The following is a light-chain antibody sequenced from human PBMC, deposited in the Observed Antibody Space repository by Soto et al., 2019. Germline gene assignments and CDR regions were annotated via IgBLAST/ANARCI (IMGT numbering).Light chain of an antibody. CDR1: QSVSSAY. CDR2: DVS. Sequence: EIVLTQSPGTLSLSPGERATLSCRASQSVSSAYLAWYQQKPGQAPRLLIYDVSSRATGIPDRFSGSGSGTDFTLTVSRLEPEDFAVYYCQQYHTSPLTFGQGTKVEIK. V-gene: IGKV3-20*01. CDR3: QQYHTSPLT. J-gene: IGKJ1*01.